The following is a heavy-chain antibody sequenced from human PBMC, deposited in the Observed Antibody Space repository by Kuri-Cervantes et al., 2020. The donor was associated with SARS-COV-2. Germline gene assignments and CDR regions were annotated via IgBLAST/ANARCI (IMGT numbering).Heavy chain of an antibody. CDR3: ARTYCSSTSCYPANFDY. D-gene: IGHD2-2*01. J-gene: IGHJ4*02. Sequence: ASVKVSCKASGYTFTSYAMHWVRQAPGQRLEWMGWSNAGNGNTKYSQKFQGRVTITADESTSTAYMELSSLRSEDTAVYYCARTYCSSTSCYPANFDYWGQGTLVTVSS. V-gene: IGHV1-3*01. CDR1: GYTFTSYA. CDR2: SNAGNGNT.